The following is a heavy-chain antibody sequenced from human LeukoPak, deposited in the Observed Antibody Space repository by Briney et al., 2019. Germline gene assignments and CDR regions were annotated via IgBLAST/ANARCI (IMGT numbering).Heavy chain of an antibody. CDR2: ISSDGSNK. CDR1: GFIFSTYA. V-gene: IGHV3-30*04. Sequence: GRSLRLSCEPSGFIFSTYAMHGVRQAPGKGLEWLAVISSDGSNKYHVDSVKGRFTISRDNSKNTLYLEMDSVRLGDTAVYYCARDDIILRATTLDYWGQGTLVTVSS. D-gene: IGHD1-26*01. CDR3: ARDDIILRATTLDY. J-gene: IGHJ4*02.